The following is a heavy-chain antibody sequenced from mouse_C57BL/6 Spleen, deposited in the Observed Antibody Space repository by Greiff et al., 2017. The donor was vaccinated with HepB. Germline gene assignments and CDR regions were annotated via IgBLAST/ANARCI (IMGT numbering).Heavy chain of an antibody. CDR1: GFTFTDYY. CDR3: ARYRGNKTAQAEWYFDV. J-gene: IGHJ1*03. D-gene: IGHD3-2*02. Sequence: EVKLMESGGGLVQPGGSLSLSCAASGFTFTDYYMSWVRQPPGKALEWLGFIRNKANGYTTEYSASVKGRFTISRDNSQSILYLQMNALRAEDSATYYCARYRGNKTAQAEWYFDVWGTGTTVTVSS. V-gene: IGHV7-3*01. CDR2: IRNKANGYTT.